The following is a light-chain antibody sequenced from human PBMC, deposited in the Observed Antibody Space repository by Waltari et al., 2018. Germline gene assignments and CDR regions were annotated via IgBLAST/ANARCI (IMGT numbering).Light chain of an antibody. Sequence: DIQMTQSPSSLSASVGDRVTITCRASQSIRTLLNWYQQRPRKAPELLIYAASSLQSGVPSGFSGSGSGTDFTLTISSLQPEDFATYYCQQSHSPPFTFGPGTKVDIK. CDR1: QSIRTL. V-gene: IGKV1-39*01. J-gene: IGKJ3*01. CDR2: AAS. CDR3: QQSHSPPFT.